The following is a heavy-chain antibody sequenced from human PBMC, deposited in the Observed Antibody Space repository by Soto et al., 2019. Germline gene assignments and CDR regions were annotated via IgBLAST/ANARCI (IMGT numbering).Heavy chain of an antibody. CDR2: NIPVFGTV. CDR1: GGSFTTHS. Sequence: QVQLVQSGAEVKKPGSSVKVSCRTSGGSFTTHSISWLRQAPGQGREWNGGNIPVFGTVNYAHRLQDRVTITADESTSTAYMDLSSLKSEDSAVYYCARDPRIYCTSSSCHSYFDSWGQGTLVTVS. V-gene: IGHV1-69*01. J-gene: IGHJ4*02. D-gene: IGHD2-2*01. CDR3: ARDPRIYCTSSSCHSYFDS.